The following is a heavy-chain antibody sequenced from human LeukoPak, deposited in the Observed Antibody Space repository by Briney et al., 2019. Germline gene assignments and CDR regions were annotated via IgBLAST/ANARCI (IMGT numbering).Heavy chain of an antibody. CDR3: ASSLGPLTEY. V-gene: IGHV3-74*01. CDR2: INSGGSGT. CDR1: GFAFSSYW. J-gene: IGHJ4*02. Sequence: GGSLRLTCAASGFAFSSYWMHWVRQTPGKGLVWVSRINSGGSGTSYADSVKGRFTISRDNAKDTLYLQMNSLRVEDTAVYYCASSLGPLTEYWGQGTLVTVSS. D-gene: IGHD7-27*01.